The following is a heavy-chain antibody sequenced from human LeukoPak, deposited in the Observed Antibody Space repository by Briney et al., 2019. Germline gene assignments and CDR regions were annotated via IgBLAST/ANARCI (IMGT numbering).Heavy chain of an antibody. D-gene: IGHD3-3*01. J-gene: IGHJ6*02. CDR3: ARVIRFLEWLRYDILTGQGGMDV. V-gene: IGHV1-8*01. Sequence: ASVKVSCKASGYTFTSYDINWVRQATGQGLEWMGWMNPNSGNTGYAQKFQGRVTMTRNTSISTAYTELSSLRSEDTAVYYCARVIRFLEWLRYDILTGQGGMDVWGQGTTVTVSS. CDR1: GYTFTSYD. CDR2: MNPNSGNT.